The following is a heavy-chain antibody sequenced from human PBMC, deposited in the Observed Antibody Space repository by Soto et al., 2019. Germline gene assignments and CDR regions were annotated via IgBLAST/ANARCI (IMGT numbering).Heavy chain of an antibody. V-gene: IGHV3-30-3*01. J-gene: IGHJ4*02. Sequence: GGSLRLSCAASGFTFSSYAMHWVRQAPGKGLEWVAVISYDGSNKYYADSVKGRFTISRDNSKNTLYLQMNSLRAEDTAVYYCARGMGDPRTPIDYWGQGTLVTVSS. CDR3: ARGMGDPRTPIDY. CDR1: GFTFSSYA. CDR2: ISYDGSNK. D-gene: IGHD3-16*01.